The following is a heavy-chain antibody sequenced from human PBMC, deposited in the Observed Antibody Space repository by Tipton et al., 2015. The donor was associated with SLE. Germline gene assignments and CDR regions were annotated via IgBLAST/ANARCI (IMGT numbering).Heavy chain of an antibody. Sequence: TLSLTCSIYGGSFGGYYWSWIRQPPGKGLEWIGEINHGGSTNYNPSLKSRVTISVDTSKNQFSLKLSSVTAADTAVYYCARGAALLRFLEWLFRDYFDYWGQGTLVTVSS. CDR2: INHGGST. D-gene: IGHD3-3*01. CDR1: GGSFGGYY. V-gene: IGHV4-34*01. J-gene: IGHJ4*02. CDR3: ARGAALLRFLEWLFRDYFDY.